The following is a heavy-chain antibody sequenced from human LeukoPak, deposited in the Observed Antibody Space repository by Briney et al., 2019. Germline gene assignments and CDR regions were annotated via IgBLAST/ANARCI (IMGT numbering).Heavy chain of an antibody. J-gene: IGHJ5*02. V-gene: IGHV4-61*02. Sequence: SQTLSLTCTVSGGSISSGSYYWSWLRQPAGKGLEWLGRIYTSGSTNYNPSLKSRVTISVDTSKNQFSLKLSSVTAADTAVYYCARDLSYYDSSGYYYVRWFDPWGQGTLVTVSS. CDR1: GGSISSGSYY. CDR3: ARDLSYYDSSGYYYVRWFDP. CDR2: IYTSGST. D-gene: IGHD3-22*01.